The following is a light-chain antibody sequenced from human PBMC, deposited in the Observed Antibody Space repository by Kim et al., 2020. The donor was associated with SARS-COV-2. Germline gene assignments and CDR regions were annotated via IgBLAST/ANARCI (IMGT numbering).Light chain of an antibody. CDR3: SAYTSSSTWV. J-gene: IGLJ3*02. CDR1: SSDVGGYNY. V-gene: IGLV2-14*04. Sequence: GQAITISCTGTSSDVGGYNYVSWYQQRPGKAPKLMIYDVSKRPSGVSDRFSGSKSGTTASLTISGLQAEDETDYYCSAYTSSSTWVFGGGTQLTVL. CDR2: DVS.